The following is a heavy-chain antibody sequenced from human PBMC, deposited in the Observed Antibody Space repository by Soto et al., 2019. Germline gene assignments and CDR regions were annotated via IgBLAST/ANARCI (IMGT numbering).Heavy chain of an antibody. CDR3: AREGRHSGGMRESWFDP. J-gene: IGHJ5*02. Sequence: TLSLTCAVSGDSISSRSHYWNWIRRVPGKGLEFIGYIFYTGATYYNPSLRGRISMSVDTSKNQFSLTLRSVTAADTAIYYCAREGRHSGGMRESWFDPWGQGTQVTVSS. CDR1: GDSISSRSHY. CDR2: IFYTGAT. D-gene: IGHD3-10*01. V-gene: IGHV4-31*11.